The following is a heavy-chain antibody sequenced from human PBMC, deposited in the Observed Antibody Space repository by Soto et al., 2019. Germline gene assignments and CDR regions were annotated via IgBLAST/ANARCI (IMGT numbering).Heavy chain of an antibody. J-gene: IGHJ6*02. CDR1: GFTFSSYA. D-gene: IGHD3-3*01. CDR3: AKDRIRFLEWPLKGMDV. Sequence: GGSLRLSCAASGFTFSSYAMSWVRQAPGKGLEWVSAISGSGGSTYYADSVKGRFTISRDNSKNTLYLQMNSLRAEDTAVYYCAKDRIRFLEWPLKGMDVWGQGTTVTVSS. CDR2: ISGSGGST. V-gene: IGHV3-23*01.